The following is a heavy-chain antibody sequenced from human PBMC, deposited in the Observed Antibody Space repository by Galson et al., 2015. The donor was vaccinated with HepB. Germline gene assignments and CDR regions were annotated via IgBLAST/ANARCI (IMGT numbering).Heavy chain of an antibody. CDR2: ISAYNGNT. V-gene: IGHV1-18*01. CDR1: GYTFTSYG. J-gene: IGHJ4*02. D-gene: IGHD3-3*01. Sequence: SVKVSCKASGYTFTSYGISWVRQAPGQGLEWMGWISAYNGNTNYAQKLQGRVTMTTDTSTSTAYMELRSLRSDDTAVYYCARDLYQTPSYYDFWSGYSTGVFDYWGQGTLVTVSS. CDR3: ARDLYQTPSYYDFWSGYSTGVFDY.